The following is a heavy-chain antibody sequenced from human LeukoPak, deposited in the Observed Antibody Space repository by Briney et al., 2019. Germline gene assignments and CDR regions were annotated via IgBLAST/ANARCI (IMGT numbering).Heavy chain of an antibody. CDR2: LQNDGSEK. D-gene: IGHD6-13*01. Sequence: GGSLGLSCAPSGFSFSTSGMHWVRQAPGKGLEWVGFLQNDGSEKYFADSVKGRFTISRDNSKNTLYLQMNSLRAEDTAVYYCARESSRIAIGTLDFWGQGTLVTVSS. CDR1: GFSFSTSG. V-gene: IGHV3-30*02. J-gene: IGHJ4*02. CDR3: ARESSRIAIGTLDF.